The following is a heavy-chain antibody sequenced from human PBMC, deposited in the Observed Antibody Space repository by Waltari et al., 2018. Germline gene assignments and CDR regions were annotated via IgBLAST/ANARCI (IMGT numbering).Heavy chain of an antibody. CDR2: RNHKSGNT. CDR3: AAEKWERQGGYYYFGMDV. Sequence: QVQLVQSGAEVKKPGASVKVSCKAAGHTFTSCDINGVRQATGQGLRWMGWRNHKSGNTNDAQKFLGRVTMTMTISVNTAYMELSSLTSEDTAVYYCAAEKWERQGGYYYFGMDVWGQGTTVTVSS. J-gene: IGHJ6*02. CDR1: GHTFTSCD. D-gene: IGHD1-26*01. V-gene: IGHV1-8*01.